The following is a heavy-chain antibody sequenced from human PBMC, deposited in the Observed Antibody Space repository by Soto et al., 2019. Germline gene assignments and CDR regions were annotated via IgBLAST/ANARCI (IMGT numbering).Heavy chain of an antibody. CDR3: AKVSRKGSAIDFDY. Sequence: QVQLVQSGAELKKPGASVKVSCKASGYTFSNYDMNWVRQATGQGPEWIGWVNPNNGDTGYAQKFQGRVTLTTDISTTTADMELTSLRSEYTAIYYCAKVSRKGSAIDFDYWGQGTLITVSS. CDR1: GYTFSNYD. V-gene: IGHV1-8*01. J-gene: IGHJ4*02. D-gene: IGHD3-10*01. CDR2: VNPNNGDT.